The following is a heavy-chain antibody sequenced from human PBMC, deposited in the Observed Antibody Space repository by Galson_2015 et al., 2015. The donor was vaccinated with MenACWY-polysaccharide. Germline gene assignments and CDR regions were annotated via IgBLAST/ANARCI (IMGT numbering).Heavy chain of an antibody. Sequence: SETLSLTCPVSGVSVSSYYWSWIRQPPGKGLEWIGYISNSGSTNYNPSLKSRVTISVDTSKSQFSLKLSSVTAADPAVYYCASAGILSQPDVWGQGTTVTVSS. CDR3: ASAGILSQPDV. CDR1: GVSVSSYY. V-gene: IGHV4-59*02. J-gene: IGHJ6*02. CDR2: ISNSGST.